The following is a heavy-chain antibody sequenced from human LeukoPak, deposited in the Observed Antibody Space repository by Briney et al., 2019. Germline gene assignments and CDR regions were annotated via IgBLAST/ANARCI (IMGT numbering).Heavy chain of an antibody. CDR3: ARDEYTYYYDSSGSPVGFQH. CDR1: GYTFTGYY. V-gene: IGHV1-2*02. CDR2: INPNSGGT. J-gene: IGHJ1*01. Sequence: GASLKVSCTASGYTFTGYYMHWVRQAPGQGLEWMGWINPNSGGTYYAQKVQGRVTMTRDTSINTAYMELSRLRSDDTAVYYCARDEYTYYYDSSGSPVGFQHWGQGTLVTVSS. D-gene: IGHD3-22*01.